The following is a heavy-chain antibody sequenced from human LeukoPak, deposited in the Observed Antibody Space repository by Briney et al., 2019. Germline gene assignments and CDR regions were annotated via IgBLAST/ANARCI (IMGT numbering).Heavy chain of an antibody. D-gene: IGHD1-14*01. CDR3: ATDPGNQGSIDY. V-gene: IGHV3-48*04. CDR1: GFTLSNYN. CDR2: ISSSSRTI. Sequence: GGSLRLSCAASGFTLSNYNMNWVRQAPGKGLEWVSYISSSSRTIYHADSVKGRFTVSRDNAKNSLYLQMNSLRVEDTAVYYCATDPGNQGSIDYWGQGTLVTVSS. J-gene: IGHJ4*02.